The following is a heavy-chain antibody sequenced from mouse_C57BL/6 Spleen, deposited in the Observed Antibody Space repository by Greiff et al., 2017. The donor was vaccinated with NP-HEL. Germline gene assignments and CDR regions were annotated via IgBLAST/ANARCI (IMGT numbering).Heavy chain of an antibody. CDR2: IDPSDSYT. Sequence: VQLQQPGAELVKPGASVKLSCKASGYTFPSYWMQWVKQRPGQGLEWIGEIDPSDSYTNYNQKFQGTAPLTLDPSSRTAYSPLSTLTSHSSSCYYCAREGYYYGSSYDFDYWGQGTTLTVSS. J-gene: IGHJ2*01. CDR3: AREGYYYGSSYDFDY. CDR1: GYTFPSYW. D-gene: IGHD1-1*01. V-gene: IGHV1-50*01.